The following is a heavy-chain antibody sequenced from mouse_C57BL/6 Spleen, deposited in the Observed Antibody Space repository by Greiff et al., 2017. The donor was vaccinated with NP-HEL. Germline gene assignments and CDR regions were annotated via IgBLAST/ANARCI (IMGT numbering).Heavy chain of an antibody. CDR2: IDPSDSET. V-gene: IGHV1-52*01. CDR3: ARGTHYGSSPWFAD. Sequence: QVQLQQPGAELVRPGSSVKLSCKASGYTFTSYWMHWVKQRPIQGLEWIGNIDPSDSETHYNQKFKDKATLTVDKSSSTAYMQLSSLTSEDSAVYYCARGTHYGSSPWFADWGQGTLVTVSA. D-gene: IGHD1-1*01. J-gene: IGHJ3*01. CDR1: GYTFTSYW.